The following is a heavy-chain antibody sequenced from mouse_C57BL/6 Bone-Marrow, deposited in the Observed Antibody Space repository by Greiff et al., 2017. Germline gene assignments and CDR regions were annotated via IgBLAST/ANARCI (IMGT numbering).Heavy chain of an antibody. D-gene: IGHD1-1*01. CDR3: SRQVTTVLATKYFDV. V-gene: IGHV5-9*01. Sequence: DVMLVESGGGLVKPGGSLKLSCAASGFTFSSYTMSWVRQTPEKRLQWVAAISGGGGNTYYPDSVKGRFTISRDNDKNIRYLQMSSLRSEDTALYYCSRQVTTVLATKYFDVWGTGTTVTVSS. J-gene: IGHJ1*03. CDR2: ISGGGGNT. CDR1: GFTFSSYT.